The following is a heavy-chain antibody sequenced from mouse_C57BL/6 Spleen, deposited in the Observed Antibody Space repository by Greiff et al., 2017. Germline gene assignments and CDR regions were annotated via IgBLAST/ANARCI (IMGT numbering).Heavy chain of an antibody. CDR3: ARCMGSSYVGFAY. CDR2: ILPRSGNT. Sequence: QVQLLQSGAELVRPGASVKLSCKASGYTFTGYCISWVKQRPGQGLEWIGEILPRSGNTYYNEKFKGKATLTADKSSSTAYMELRSLTSEDSAVYVCARCMGSSYVGFAYWGQGTMVTVAA. D-gene: IGHD3-2*02. CDR1: GYTFTGYC. V-gene: IGHV1-81*01. J-gene: IGHJ3*01.